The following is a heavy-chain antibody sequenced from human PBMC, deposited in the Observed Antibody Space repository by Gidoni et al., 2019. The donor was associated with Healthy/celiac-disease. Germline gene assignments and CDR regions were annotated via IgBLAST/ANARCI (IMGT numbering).Heavy chain of an antibody. CDR1: GGSFSSFA. V-gene: IGHV1-69*01. CDR3: ARGQGDYVFDY. Sequence: QVQLVQSGAEVKKPGSSVKVSCKAFGGSFSSFAISWVRQAPGQGLEWMGGISPMFATANYAQKFQGRVTITADESTSTVYMELSSLRSEDTAVYYCARGQGDYVFDYWGQGTLVTVSS. D-gene: IGHD4-17*01. J-gene: IGHJ4*02. CDR2: ISPMFATA.